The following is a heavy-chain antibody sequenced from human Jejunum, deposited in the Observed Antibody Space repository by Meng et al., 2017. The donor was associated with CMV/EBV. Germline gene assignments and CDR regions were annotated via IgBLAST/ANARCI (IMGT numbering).Heavy chain of an antibody. CDR3: AKCPPRYSGSTYYLDY. V-gene: IGHV3-23*01. Sequence: TFSIYVMLWVRQAPGEGLAWVSSITGTGGSTYYADSVKGRFTISRDNSKNTLYLQMDSLRDEDTAVYYCAKCPPRYSGSTYYLDYWGQGTLVTVSS. CDR1: TFSIYV. D-gene: IGHD1-26*01. J-gene: IGHJ4*02. CDR2: ITGTGGST.